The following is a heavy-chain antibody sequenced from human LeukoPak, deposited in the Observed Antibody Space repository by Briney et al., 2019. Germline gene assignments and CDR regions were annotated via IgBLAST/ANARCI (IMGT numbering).Heavy chain of an antibody. CDR1: GYTFTSYG. J-gene: IGHJ6*03. V-gene: IGHV1-2*02. D-gene: IGHD3-22*01. Sequence: ASVKVSCKASGYTFTSYGISWVRQAPGQGLEWMGWINPNSGGTNYAQKFQGRVTMTRDTSISTAYMELSRLRSDDTAVYYCARDYYDSSGYYYYYYYMDVWGKGTTVTISS. CDR3: ARDYYDSSGYYYYYYYMDV. CDR2: INPNSGGT.